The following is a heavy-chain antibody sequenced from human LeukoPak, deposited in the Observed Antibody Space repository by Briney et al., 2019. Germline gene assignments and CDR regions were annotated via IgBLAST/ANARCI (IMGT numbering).Heavy chain of an antibody. Sequence: PSETLSLTCAVSGGSISSSNWWSWVRQPPGKGLEWIGSVYYNGRTYYTPSLESRVTMSVDTSKNHFSLKLTSVTAADTAVYFCARGIYEYQLLSWFDPWGQGILVTVSS. CDR2: VYYNGRT. CDR1: GGSISSSNW. D-gene: IGHD2-2*01. V-gene: IGHV4-4*02. CDR3: ARGIYEYQLLSWFDP. J-gene: IGHJ5*02.